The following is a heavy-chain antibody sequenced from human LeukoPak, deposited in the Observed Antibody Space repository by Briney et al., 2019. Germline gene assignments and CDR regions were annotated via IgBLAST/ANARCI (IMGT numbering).Heavy chain of an antibody. V-gene: IGHV5-10-1*01. J-gene: IGHJ3*02. D-gene: IGHD3-10*01. Sequence: GESLKISCKGSGYSFTSYWISWVRQMPGKGLEWMGKIDPSDSYTNYSPSFQGHVTISADESISTAYLQWSSLKASDTAMYYCAIYYGSGSYYYAFDIWGQGTMVTVSS. CDR3: AIYYGSGSYYYAFDI. CDR1: GYSFTSYW. CDR2: IDPSDSYT.